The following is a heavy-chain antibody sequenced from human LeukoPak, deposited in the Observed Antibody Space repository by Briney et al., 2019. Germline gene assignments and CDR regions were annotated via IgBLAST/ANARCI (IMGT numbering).Heavy chain of an antibody. V-gene: IGHV4-30-2*01. CDR3: ARGGGIRENWFDP. D-gene: IGHD2-15*01. CDR2: IYHSGST. J-gene: IGHJ5*02. Sequence: PSQTLSLTCTVSGGSISSGGYYWSWIRQPPGKGLEWIGYIYHSGSTYYNPSLKSRVTISVDRSKNQFSLKLSSVTAADTAVYYCARGGGIRENWFDPWGQGTLVTVSS. CDR1: GGSISSGGYY.